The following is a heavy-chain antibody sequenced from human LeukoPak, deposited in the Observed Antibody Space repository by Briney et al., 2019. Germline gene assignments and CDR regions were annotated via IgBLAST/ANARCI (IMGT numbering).Heavy chain of an antibody. CDR1: GYTFTDYY. CDR3: ARRGPYGGNSGDDY. CDR2: INPNSGGT. Sequence: ASVKVSCKASGYTFTDYYMHWVRQAPGQGLEWMGWINPNSGGTNYAQKFQGRVTMTRDTSISTAYMELSRLRSDDTAMYYCARRGPYGGNSGDDYWGQGTLVTVSS. D-gene: IGHD4-23*01. V-gene: IGHV1-2*02. J-gene: IGHJ4*02.